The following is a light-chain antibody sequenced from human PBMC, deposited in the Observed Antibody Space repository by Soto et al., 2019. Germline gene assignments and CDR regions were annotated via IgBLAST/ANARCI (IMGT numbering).Light chain of an antibody. Sequence: EIVMTQSPVTLSVSPGETVILSCRASQSLRSNLAWYQQKPGQTSRLLIYSASIRAAATPARFSGSGAGTNFSLSISSLQSEDFAVYYCQQHDQLPPAFGQGTKVDLK. CDR2: SAS. J-gene: IGKJ1*01. CDR3: QQHDQLPPA. V-gene: IGKV3-15*01. CDR1: QSLRSN.